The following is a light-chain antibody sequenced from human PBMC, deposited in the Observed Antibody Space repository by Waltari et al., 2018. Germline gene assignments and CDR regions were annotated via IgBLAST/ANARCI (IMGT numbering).Light chain of an antibody. CDR2: DAS. J-gene: IGKJ4*01. Sequence: DIQMTQSPSSLSASVGDRVTITCQASQDIRKALNWCQQKPGKAPKVLICDASNLQTGVPSRFSGSGSGTDFTFTISSLQPEDVATYYCEQYHKDLSFGRGTNVEIK. CDR1: QDIRKA. V-gene: IGKV1-33*01. CDR3: EQYHKDLS.